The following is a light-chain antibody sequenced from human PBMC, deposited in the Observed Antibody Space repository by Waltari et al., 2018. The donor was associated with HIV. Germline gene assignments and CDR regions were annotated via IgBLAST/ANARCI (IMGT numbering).Light chain of an antibody. CDR3: QQYDSGPRGIT. J-gene: IGKJ2*01. Sequence: EIVMTQSPPTLSVSPGQRVTLSCRASQSISAKVAWYQQRPGQAPRLLSYEAATRPTGIPARFRGSGSGTEFTLTISSLQSEDFATYFCQQYDSGPRGITFGQGTMLEIK. CDR2: EAA. V-gene: IGKV3-15*01. CDR1: QSISAK.